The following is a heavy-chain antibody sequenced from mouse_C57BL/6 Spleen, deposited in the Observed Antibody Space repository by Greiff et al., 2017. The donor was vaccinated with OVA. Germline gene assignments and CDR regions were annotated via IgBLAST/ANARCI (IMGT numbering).Heavy chain of an antibody. CDR2: IDPETGGT. D-gene: IGHD2-3*01. J-gene: IGHJ2*01. CDR1: GYTFTDYE. Sequence: QVQLQQSGAELVRPGASVTLSCKASGYTFTDYEMHWVKQTPVHGLEWIGAIDPETGGTAYNQKFKGKAILTADKSSSTAYMELRSLTSEDSAVYYCTREGDDYIDYWGQGTTLTVSS. V-gene: IGHV1-15*01. CDR3: TREGDDYIDY.